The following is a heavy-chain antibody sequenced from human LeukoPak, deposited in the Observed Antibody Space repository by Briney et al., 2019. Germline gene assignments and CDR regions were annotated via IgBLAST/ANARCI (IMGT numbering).Heavy chain of an antibody. V-gene: IGHV3-21*01. CDR3: ARETYYYDSSGYLPHPFDY. CDR2: ISSSSSYI. Sequence: GGSLRLSCAASGFTFSSYSMKWVRQAPGKGLEWVSSISSSSSYIYYADSVKGRFTISRDNAKNSLYLQMNSLRAEDTAVYYCARETYYYDSSGYLPHPFDYWGQGTLVTVSS. D-gene: IGHD3-22*01. J-gene: IGHJ4*02. CDR1: GFTFSSYS.